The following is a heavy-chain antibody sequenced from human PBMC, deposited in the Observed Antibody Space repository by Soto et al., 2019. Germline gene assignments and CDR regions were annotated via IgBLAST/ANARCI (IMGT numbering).Heavy chain of an antibody. CDR2: ISSSGSTI. V-gene: IGHV3-48*03. D-gene: IGHD6-19*01. CDR1: GFTFSSYE. Sequence: EVQLVESGGGLVQPGGSLRLSCAASGFTFSSYEMNWVRQAPGKGLEWVSYISSSGSTIYYADSVKGRFTISRDNAKNSLYLQMNSLRAEDTAVYYCARDLQYSSGWYVPTSAFDIWGQGTMVTVSS. CDR3: ARDLQYSSGWYVPTSAFDI. J-gene: IGHJ3*02.